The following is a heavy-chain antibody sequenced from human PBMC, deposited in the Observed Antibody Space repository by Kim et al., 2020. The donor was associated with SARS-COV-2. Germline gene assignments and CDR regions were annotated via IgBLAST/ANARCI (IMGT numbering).Heavy chain of an antibody. V-gene: IGHV1-46*01. J-gene: IGHJ4*01. Sequence: EQKFQGRVTMTRDTSTSTVYMELRSLRSEDTVVYYCGRRFPGSRRYFDYWGKGTLVAVS. CDR3: GRRFPGSRRYFDY. D-gene: IGHD3-10*01.